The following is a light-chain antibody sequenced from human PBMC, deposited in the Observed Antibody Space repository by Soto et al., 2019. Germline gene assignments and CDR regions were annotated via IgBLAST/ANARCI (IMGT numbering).Light chain of an antibody. CDR3: SSYAGSANLL. Sequence: QSVLTQPPSASGTPGQRVTISCSGSSSNIGSNTVNWYQQLPGTAPKLLIYSNNQRPSGVPDRFSGSKSGTSASLAISGLQSEDEADYYCSSYAGSANLLFGGGTKLTVL. V-gene: IGLV1-44*01. CDR1: SSNIGSNT. CDR2: SNN. J-gene: IGLJ2*01.